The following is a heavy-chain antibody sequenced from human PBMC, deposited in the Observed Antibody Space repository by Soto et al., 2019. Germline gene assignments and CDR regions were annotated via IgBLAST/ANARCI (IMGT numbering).Heavy chain of an antibody. CDR3: AKVSGHGDDADFYYDMDV. D-gene: IGHD4-17*01. Sequence: EVQLVESGGGLVQPGRSLRLSCAASGFTFDDYAMHWVRQAPGKGLEWVSGISWNSGSIGYADSVKGRFTISRDNAKNCLYLQMNSLRAEDTALYYCAKVSGHGDDADFYYDMDVWGQGTTVTVSS. V-gene: IGHV3-9*01. CDR2: ISWNSGSI. CDR1: GFTFDDYA. J-gene: IGHJ6*02.